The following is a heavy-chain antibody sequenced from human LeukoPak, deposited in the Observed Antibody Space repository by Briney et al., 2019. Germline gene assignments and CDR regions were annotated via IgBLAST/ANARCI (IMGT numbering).Heavy chain of an antibody. CDR2: ISFDGNDK. CDR3: AKSSPILRYFDWLSGMDY. CDR1: GFTFRSYG. Sequence: GGSLRLSCTASGFTFRSYGMHWVRQAPGKGLERAAVISFDGNDKYFADSVKGRFTISSDNSKNTLYLQMNSLRVEDTAVYYCAKSSPILRYFDWLSGMDYWGQGSLVTVSS. V-gene: IGHV3-30*18. D-gene: IGHD3-9*01. J-gene: IGHJ4*02.